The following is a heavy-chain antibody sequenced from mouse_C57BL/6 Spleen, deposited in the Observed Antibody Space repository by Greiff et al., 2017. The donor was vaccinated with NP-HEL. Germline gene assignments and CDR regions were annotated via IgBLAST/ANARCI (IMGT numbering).Heavy chain of an antibody. V-gene: IGHV1-62-2*01. CDR2: FYPGSGSI. CDR1: GYTFTEYT. Sequence: VQLQQPGAELVKPGASVKLSCKASGYTFTEYTIHWVKQRSGQGLEWIGWFYPGSGSIKYNEKFKDKATLTADKSSSTVYMELSRLTSEDSAVYFCARHEDRGYYYGSSLDYWGQGTTLTVSS. D-gene: IGHD1-1*01. J-gene: IGHJ2*01. CDR3: ARHEDRGYYYGSSLDY.